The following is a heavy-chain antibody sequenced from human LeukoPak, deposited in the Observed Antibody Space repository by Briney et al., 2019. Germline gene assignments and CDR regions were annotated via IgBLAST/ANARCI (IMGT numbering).Heavy chain of an antibody. CDR1: GFTFSNYW. D-gene: IGHD2-21*02. CDR2: IKPDGSEK. V-gene: IGHV3-7*03. Sequence: GGSLRLSCAASGFTFSNYWMTWVRQAPGKGLEWMAYIKPDGSEKYYVDSVKGRFTISRDNANNSLFLHMNSLRVEDTAVYYCARELLVYCGGDCYSFDSWGRGTPVTVSS. CDR3: ARELLVYCGGDCYSFDS. J-gene: IGHJ4*02.